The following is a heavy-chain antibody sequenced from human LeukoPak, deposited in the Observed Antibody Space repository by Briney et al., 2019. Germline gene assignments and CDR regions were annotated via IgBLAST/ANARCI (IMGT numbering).Heavy chain of an antibody. V-gene: IGHV4-34*01. J-gene: IGHJ4*02. CDR1: GGSFSGYY. Sequence: SETLSLTCAVYGGSFSGYYWSWIRQPPGKGLEWIGEINHSGSTNYNPSLKSRVTISVDTSKNQFSLKLSSVTAADTAVYYCARSPLWLASRPFDYWGQGTLVTVSS. D-gene: IGHD3-10*01. CDR2: INHSGST. CDR3: ARSPLWLASRPFDY.